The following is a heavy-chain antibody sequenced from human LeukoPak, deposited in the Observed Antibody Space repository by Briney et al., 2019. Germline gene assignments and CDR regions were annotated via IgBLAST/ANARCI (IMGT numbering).Heavy chain of an antibody. Sequence: SETLSLTCAVYGGPFSGYYWSWIRQPPGKGLEWIGEINHSGSTNYNPSLKSRVTISVDTSKNQFSLKLSSVTAADTAVYYCARKRGRFFAYWGQGTLVTVSS. D-gene: IGHD3-3*01. J-gene: IGHJ4*02. CDR2: INHSGST. CDR3: ARKRGRFFAY. CDR1: GGPFSGYY. V-gene: IGHV4-34*01.